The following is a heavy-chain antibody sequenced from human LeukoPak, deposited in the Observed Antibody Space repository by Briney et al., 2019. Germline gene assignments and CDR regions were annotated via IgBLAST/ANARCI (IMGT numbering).Heavy chain of an antibody. CDR3: ARSDTVIRWFDP. J-gene: IGHJ5*02. V-gene: IGHV4-31*03. CDR1: GGSISSGGYY. Sequence: SQTLSLTCTVSGGSISSGGYYWSWIRQHPWKGLEWIGYIYYSGSTYYNPSLKSRVTISVDTSKNQFSLKLSSVTAADTAVYYCARSDTVIRWFDPWGQGTLVTVSS. CDR2: IYYSGST. D-gene: IGHD4-17*01.